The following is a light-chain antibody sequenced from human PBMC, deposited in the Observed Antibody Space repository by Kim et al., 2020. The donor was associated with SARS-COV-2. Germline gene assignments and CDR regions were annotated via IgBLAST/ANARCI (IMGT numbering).Light chain of an antibody. CDR2: AAS. CDR1: QGISSY. CDR3: QQYYSYPST. Sequence: ASTGDRVTITCRASQGISSYLAWYQQKPGKAPKLLIYAASTLQSGVPSRFSVSGSGTDFTLTISCLQSEDFATYYCQQYYSYPSTFGQGTRLEIK. V-gene: IGKV1-8*01. J-gene: IGKJ5*01.